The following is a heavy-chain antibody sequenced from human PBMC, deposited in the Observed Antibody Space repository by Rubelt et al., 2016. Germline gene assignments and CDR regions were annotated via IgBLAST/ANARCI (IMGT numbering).Heavy chain of an antibody. CDR3: ARGKEGLGVTMMDY. D-gene: IGHD3-22*01. V-gene: IGHV4-34*01. CDR2: INHSGST. Sequence: QVQLQQWGAGLLKPSETLSLTCAVYGGSFSGYYWSWIRKPPGKGLEWIGEINHSGSTNYNPSLKSRVTISVDTSKNQFSLKLSSVTAADTAVYYCARGKEGLGVTMMDYWGQGTLVTVSS. J-gene: IGHJ4*02. CDR1: GGSFSGYY.